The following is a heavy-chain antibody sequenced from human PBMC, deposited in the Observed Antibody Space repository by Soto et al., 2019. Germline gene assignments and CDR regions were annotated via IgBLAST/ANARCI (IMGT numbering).Heavy chain of an antibody. V-gene: IGHV3-30*18. CDR3: AKDRSGGTNNLNLVN. Sequence: QVQLVESGGGVVQPGKSLRLSCVASGFTFSTFGMHCVRQAPGKGLEWVASISYSRTNQFDSESVQGRFTMSRDNSKNTLYLPMNSLRAEDTAVYYCAKDRSGGTNNLNLVNWGPGTLVTVS. D-gene: IGHD1-7*01. CDR1: GFTFSTFG. J-gene: IGHJ4*02. CDR2: ISYSRTNQ.